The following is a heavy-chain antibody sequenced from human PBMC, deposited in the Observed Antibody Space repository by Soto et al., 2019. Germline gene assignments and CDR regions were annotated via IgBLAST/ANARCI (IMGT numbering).Heavy chain of an antibody. V-gene: IGHV3-21*01. CDR2: ISSSSSYI. CDR1: GFTFSSYS. Sequence: GGSLRLSCAASGFTFSSYSMNWVRQAPGKGLEWVSSISSSSSYIYYADSVKGRFTISRDNAKNSLYLQMNSLRAEDTAVYYCARNEIVSRSWYGYWGQGTLVTVSS. D-gene: IGHD6-13*01. J-gene: IGHJ4*02. CDR3: ARNEIVSRSWYGY.